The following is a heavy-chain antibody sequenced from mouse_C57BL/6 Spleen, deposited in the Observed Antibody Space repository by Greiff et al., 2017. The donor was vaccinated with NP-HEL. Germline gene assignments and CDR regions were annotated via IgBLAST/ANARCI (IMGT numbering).Heavy chain of an antibody. CDR2: IDPSDSYT. J-gene: IGHJ4*01. V-gene: IGHV1-69*01. Sequence: VQLQQSGAELVMPGASVKLSCKASGYTFTSYWMHWVKQRPGQGLEWIGEIDPSDSYTNYNQKFKGKSTLTVDKSSSTAYMQLSSLTSEDSAVYYCARSGGSSHAMDYWGQGTSVTVSS. CDR1: GYTFTSYW. CDR3: ARSGGSSHAMDY. D-gene: IGHD1-3*01.